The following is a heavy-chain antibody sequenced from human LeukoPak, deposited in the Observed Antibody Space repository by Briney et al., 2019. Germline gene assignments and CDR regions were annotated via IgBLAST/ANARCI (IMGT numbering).Heavy chain of an antibody. V-gene: IGHV4-59*01. D-gene: IGHD5-24*01. Sequence: SETLSLTCTVSGGSISSDYWSWIRQPPGKGLEWIGYIYYSGSTNYNPSLKSRVTISVDTSKNQFSLKLSSVTAADTAVYYCARVVDGYNYAYWGQGTLVTVSS. J-gene: IGHJ4*02. CDR3: ARVVDGYNYAY. CDR2: IYYSGST. CDR1: GGSISSDY.